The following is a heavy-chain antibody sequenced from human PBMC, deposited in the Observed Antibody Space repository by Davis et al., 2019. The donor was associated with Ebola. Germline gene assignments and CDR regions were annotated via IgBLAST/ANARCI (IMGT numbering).Heavy chain of an antibody. V-gene: IGHV4-34*01. CDR2: INHRGST. CDR3: ARTALTSVSPSGLGYNYFDL. D-gene: IGHD3-10*01. Sequence: MPGGSLRLSCAVYGGSLSGYSWSWIRQPPGKGLEWIGEINHRGSTNYNPSLTSRVTLSVDTSKNHFSLRLNSVTAADTAVFYCARTALTSVSPSGLGYNYFDLWGQGTLVTVSS. J-gene: IGHJ5*02. CDR1: GGSLSGYS.